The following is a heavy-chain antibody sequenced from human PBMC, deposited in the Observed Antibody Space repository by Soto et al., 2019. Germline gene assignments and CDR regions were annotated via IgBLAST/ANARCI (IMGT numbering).Heavy chain of an antibody. CDR3: AREVQYNDFDY. CDR2: IHPKSGDT. D-gene: IGHD4-4*01. V-gene: IGHV1-2*02. CDR1: GYDFIGYY. Sequence: GASVKVSCKACGYDFIGYYMHWVRQAPGQGLEWMGWIHPKSGDTNYAQNFQGRVTMTRDTSISTAYMELSRLRSDDTAVYYCAREVQYNDFDYWGQGILVTVSS. J-gene: IGHJ4*02.